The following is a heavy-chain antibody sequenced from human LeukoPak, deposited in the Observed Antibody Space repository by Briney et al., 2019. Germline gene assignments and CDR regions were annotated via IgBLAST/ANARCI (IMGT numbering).Heavy chain of an antibody. CDR2: IYHSGST. V-gene: IGHV4-38-2*02. CDR1: GYSISSGYY. D-gene: IGHD3-22*01. CDR3: AHLPQSDYDSLVPLHAFDI. Sequence: SETLSLTCTVSGYSISSGYYWGWIRQPPGKGLEWIGSIYHSGSTYYNPSLKSRVTISVDTSKNQFSLKLSSVTAADTAVYYCAHLPQSDYDSLVPLHAFDIWGQGTMVTVSS. J-gene: IGHJ3*02.